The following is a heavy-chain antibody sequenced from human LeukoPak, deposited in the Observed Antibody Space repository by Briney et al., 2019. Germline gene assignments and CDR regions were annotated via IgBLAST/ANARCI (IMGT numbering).Heavy chain of an antibody. CDR2: IIPILGIA. CDR3: ARDYDDFWSGERFDP. D-gene: IGHD3-3*01. J-gene: IGHJ5*02. Sequence: GASVKVCCKASGGTFSSYAISWVRQAPGQGLEWMGRIIPILGIANYAQKFQGRVTITADKSTSTAYMELSSLRSEDTAVYYCARDYDDFWSGERFDPWGQGTLVTVSS. CDR1: GGTFSSYA. V-gene: IGHV1-69*04.